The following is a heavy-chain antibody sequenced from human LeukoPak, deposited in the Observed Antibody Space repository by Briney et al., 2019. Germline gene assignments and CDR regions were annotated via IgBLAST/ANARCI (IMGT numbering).Heavy chain of an antibody. J-gene: IGHJ5*02. D-gene: IGHD3-10*01. CDR3: ARAVTMVRGVIIRGYWFAP. CDR2: IYYRRST. Sequence: SETLSLTCTVSGGSVGTDSYYWSWIRQPPGKGLEWIGSIYYRRSTNYNPSLKSRVTISVDTSKIQFSLRLAYVTAADTAVYYCARAVTMVRGVIIRGYWFAPWRQGTLVTVSS. V-gene: IGHV4-61*01. CDR1: GGSVGTDSYY.